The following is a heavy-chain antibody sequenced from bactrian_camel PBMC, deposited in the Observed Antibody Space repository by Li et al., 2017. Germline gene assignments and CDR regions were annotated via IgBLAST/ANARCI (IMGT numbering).Heavy chain of an antibody. CDR1: GYTYNHYC. V-gene: IGHV3S1*01. CDR2: IIDADGST. Sequence: HVQLVESGGGSVKAGGSLTLTCVASGYTYNHYCMGWFRLAPGKEREGVAIIDADGSTYYADSVAGRFTISRDNAKNMLYLQMNGLKPEDTAMYYCAASESDRSGWGLLHRKEYRYYGQGTQVTVS. D-gene: IGHD5*01. J-gene: IGHJ4*01.